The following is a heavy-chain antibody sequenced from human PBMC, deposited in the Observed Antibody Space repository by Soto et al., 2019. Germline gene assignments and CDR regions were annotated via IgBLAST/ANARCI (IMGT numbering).Heavy chain of an antibody. CDR2: IIPIFGTA. V-gene: IGHV1-69*06. CDR1: GGTFSSYA. Sequence: QVQLVQSGAEVQKPGSSVKVSCKASGGTFSSYAISWVRQAPGQGLEWMGGIIPIFGTANYAQKFQGRVTITADKSTSIAYTEQRSLRSEDTAVYYCANAPWTRRDSSGYQPLWGQGTLVTVSS. J-gene: IGHJ4*02. CDR3: ANAPWTRRDSSGYQPL. D-gene: IGHD3-22*01.